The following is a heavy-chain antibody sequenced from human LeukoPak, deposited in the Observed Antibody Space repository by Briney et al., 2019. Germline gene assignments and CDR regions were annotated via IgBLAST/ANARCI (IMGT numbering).Heavy chain of an antibody. V-gene: IGHV1-46*01. Sequence: ASVKVSCKVSGYTLTELSMHWVRQAPGQGLEWMTIINPSGGSTTYAQKFQGRVTMTRDTSTSTVYMELSSLRSEDTAVYYCARGSSSWFFDYWGQGTLVTVSS. CDR2: INPSGGST. D-gene: IGHD6-13*01. J-gene: IGHJ4*02. CDR1: GYTLTELS. CDR3: ARGSSSWFFDY.